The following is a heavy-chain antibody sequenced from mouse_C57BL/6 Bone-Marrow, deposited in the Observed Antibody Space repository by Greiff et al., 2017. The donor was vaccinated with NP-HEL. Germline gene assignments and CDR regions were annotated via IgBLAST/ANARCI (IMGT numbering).Heavy chain of an antibody. V-gene: IGHV1-26*01. CDR1: GYTFTDYY. Sequence: VQLQQSGPELVKPGASVKISCKASGYTFTDYYMNWVKQSHGKSLEWIGDINPNNGGTSYNQKFKGKATLTVDKSSSTAYMELRSLTSEDSAVYYCARGNYDYDPFFAYWGQGTLVTVSA. D-gene: IGHD2-4*01. J-gene: IGHJ3*01. CDR2: INPNNGGT. CDR3: ARGNYDYDPFFAY.